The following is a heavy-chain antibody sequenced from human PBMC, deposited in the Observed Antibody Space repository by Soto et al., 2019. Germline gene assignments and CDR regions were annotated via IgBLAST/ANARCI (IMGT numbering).Heavy chain of an antibody. CDR2: VNPIVSMS. V-gene: IGHV1-69*04. D-gene: IGHD3-10*01. CDR1: GDTFNFYP. CDR3: ATSYGSGYRAFDY. J-gene: IGHJ4*02. Sequence: QVQLVQSGAEVKRPGSSVKVSCKASGDTFNFYPINWVRQAPGLGLEWMGRVNPIVSMSNYAQRFQGRVTMTADKSTSTAYMELSGLRSEDTAIYYCATSYGSGYRAFDYWGQGALVTVSS.